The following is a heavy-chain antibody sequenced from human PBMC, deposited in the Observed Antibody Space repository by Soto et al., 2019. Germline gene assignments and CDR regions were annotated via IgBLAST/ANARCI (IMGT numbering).Heavy chain of an antibody. CDR2: IYYSGST. Sequence: TLSLTCTVSGCSISSGGYYWSWIRQHPGKGLEWIGYIYYSGSTYYNPSLKSRVTISVDTSKNQFSLKLSSVTAADTAVYYCARGYDTLDAFDIWGQGTMVTVSS. CDR3: ARGYDTLDAFDI. J-gene: IGHJ3*02. CDR1: GCSISSGGYY. D-gene: IGHD3-22*01. V-gene: IGHV4-31*03.